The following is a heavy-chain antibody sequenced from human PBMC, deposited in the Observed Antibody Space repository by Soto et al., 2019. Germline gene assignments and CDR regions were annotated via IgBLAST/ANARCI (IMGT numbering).Heavy chain of an antibody. CDR3: SSPRGYSSRWDLFDY. CDR1: GFTFSSYW. J-gene: IGHJ4*02. V-gene: IGHV3-7*03. Sequence: EVQLVESGGGLVQPGGSLRLSCAASGFTFSSYWMSWVRQAPGKGLAWVANIKQDGSETYYVDSVKGRFTIARDNAKKSPYLQLNSMRAEDAAVYYCSSPRGYSSRWDLFDYWGQGTLVTVSS. D-gene: IGHD6-13*01. CDR2: IKQDGSET.